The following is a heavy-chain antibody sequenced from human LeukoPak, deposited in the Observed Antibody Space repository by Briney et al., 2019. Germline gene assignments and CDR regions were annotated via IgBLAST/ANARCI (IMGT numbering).Heavy chain of an antibody. J-gene: IGHJ4*02. D-gene: IGHD4-17*01. CDR3: ANYDYGDYVPAYYFDY. CDR2: ISGSGGST. Sequence: PGGSLRLSCAASGFTFSSHAMSWVRQAPGKGLEWVSAISGSGGSTYYADSVKGRFTISRDNSENTLYLQMNSLRAEDTAVYYCANYDYGDYVPAYYFDYWGQGTLVTVSS. V-gene: IGHV3-23*01. CDR1: GFTFSSHA.